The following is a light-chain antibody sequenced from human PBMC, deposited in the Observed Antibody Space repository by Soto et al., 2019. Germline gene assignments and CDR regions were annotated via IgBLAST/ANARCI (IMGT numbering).Light chain of an antibody. V-gene: IGKV3-20*01. CDR1: QSISSNY. CDR3: QQYGSSPRT. CDR2: GGS. Sequence: EIVLTQSPGTLPMSPGERATLSCRASQSISSNYLAWSQQKPGQAPGLLIYGGSSKATVIPDRFSGSGSGTDFTLTISRLEAETVAVSYCQQYGSSPRTFGQGTKVEFK. J-gene: IGKJ1*01.